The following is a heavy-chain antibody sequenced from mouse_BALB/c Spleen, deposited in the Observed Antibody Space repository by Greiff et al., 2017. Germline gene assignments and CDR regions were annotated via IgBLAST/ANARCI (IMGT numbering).Heavy chain of an antibody. Sequence: EVMLVESGGGLVQPGGSLRLSCATSGFTFTDYYMSWVRQPPGKALEWLGFIRNKANGYTTEYSASVKGRFTIYRDNSQSILYLQMNTLRAEDSATYYCARHSTGWYFDVWGAGTTVTVSS. CDR3: ARHSTGWYFDV. J-gene: IGHJ1*01. V-gene: IGHV7-3*02. CDR2: IRNKANGYTT. CDR1: GFTFTDYY. D-gene: IGHD4-1*02.